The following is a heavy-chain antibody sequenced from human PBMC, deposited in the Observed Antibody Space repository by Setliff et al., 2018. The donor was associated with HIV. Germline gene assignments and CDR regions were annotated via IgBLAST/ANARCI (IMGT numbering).Heavy chain of an antibody. J-gene: IGHJ4*02. D-gene: IGHD2-2*01. Sequence: ASVKVSCKASGYTFSSYGISWVRQAPGQGLEWMGWISAYNGNTNYAQRFQGGVTMTTDTSTSTAYMEVRSLRSDDTAVYYCARGYCSSTSCYGIYYFDNWGQGTPVTVSS. V-gene: IGHV1-18*01. CDR3: ARGYCSSTSCYGIYYFDN. CDR2: ISAYNGNT. CDR1: GYTFSSYG.